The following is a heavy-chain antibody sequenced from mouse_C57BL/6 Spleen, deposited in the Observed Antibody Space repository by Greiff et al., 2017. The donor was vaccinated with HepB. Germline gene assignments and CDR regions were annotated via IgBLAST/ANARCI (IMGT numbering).Heavy chain of an antibody. CDR1: GYAFTNYL. Sequence: QVHVKQSGAELVRPGTSVKVSCKASGYAFTNYLIEWVKQRPGQGLEWIGVINPGSGGTNYNEKFKGKATLTADKSSSTAYMQLSSLTSEDSAVYFCARVYYGSSSHFDYWGQGTTLTVSS. CDR3: ARVYYGSSSHFDY. J-gene: IGHJ2*01. V-gene: IGHV1-54*01. CDR2: INPGSGGT. D-gene: IGHD1-1*01.